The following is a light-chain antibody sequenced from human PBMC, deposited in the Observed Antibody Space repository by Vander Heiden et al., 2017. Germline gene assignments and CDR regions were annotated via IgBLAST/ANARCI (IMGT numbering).Light chain of an antibody. CDR3: QQRSNWPPL. J-gene: IGKJ4*01. CDR2: DAS. CDR1: QSVSSY. V-gene: IGKV3-11*01. Sequence: IVLPQSPATLSLSPGERTTHSCRASQSVSSYLAWYQQKPGQAPRLLIYDASNRATGIPARFSGSGSGTDFTLTISSLEPEDFAVYYCQQRSNWPPLFGGGTKVEIK.